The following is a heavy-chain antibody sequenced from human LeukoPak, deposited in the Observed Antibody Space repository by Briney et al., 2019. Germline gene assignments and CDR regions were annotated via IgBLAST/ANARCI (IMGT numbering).Heavy chain of an antibody. D-gene: IGHD2-21*01. CDR3: ARDLPSTDSGFQH. J-gene: IGHJ1*01. V-gene: IGHV3-21*01. Sequence: PGGSLRLSCAASGFTFSSYSMNWVRQAPGKGLEWVSSISSSSSYIYYADSVKGRFTISRDNAKNSLYLQMNSLRAEDTAVYYCARDLPSTDSGFQHWGKGTLVTVSS. CDR2: ISSSSSYI. CDR1: GFTFSSYS.